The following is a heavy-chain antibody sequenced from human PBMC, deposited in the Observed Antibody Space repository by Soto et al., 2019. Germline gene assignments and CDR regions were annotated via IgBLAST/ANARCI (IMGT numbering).Heavy chain of an antibody. J-gene: IGHJ6*02. V-gene: IGHV1-69*13. CDR3: ARLLLVRYYYYGMDV. CDR1: GGTFSRYA. D-gene: IGHD6-6*01. Sequence: SVTVYCQASGGTFSRYAISWVRQAPGQGLEWMGGIIPIFGTANYAQKFQGRVTITADESTSTAYMELSSLRSEDTAVYYCARLLLVRYYYYGMDVWGQGTTVTVSS. CDR2: IIPIFGTA.